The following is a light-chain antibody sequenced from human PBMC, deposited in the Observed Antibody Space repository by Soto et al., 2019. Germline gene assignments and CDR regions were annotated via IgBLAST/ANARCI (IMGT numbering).Light chain of an antibody. CDR1: QTVSSNY. CDR2: GAS. V-gene: IGKV3-20*01. J-gene: IGKJ5*01. CDR3: QQYTGPPTT. Sequence: LSPAGRATLSCIASQTVSSNYLAWCQQRPGQAPRLLIYGASTRAAGIPDRFSGSGSGTDFTLTITRLEPEDSAVYFCQQYTGPPTTFGQGTRLEIK.